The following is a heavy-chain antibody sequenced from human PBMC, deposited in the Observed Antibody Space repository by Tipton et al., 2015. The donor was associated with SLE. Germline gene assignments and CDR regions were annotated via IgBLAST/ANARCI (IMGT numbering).Heavy chain of an antibody. CDR3: ARGVAVAGAYYYYGMDV. J-gene: IGHJ6*02. D-gene: IGHD6-19*01. V-gene: IGHV4-61*05. CDR2: IYYSGST. CDR1: GGSISSSSYY. Sequence: TLSLTCAVSGGSISSSSYYWGWIRQHPGKGLEWIGYIYYSGSTNYNPSLKSRVTISVDTSKNQFSLKLSSVTAADTAVYYCARGVAVAGAYYYYGMDVWGQGTTVTVSS.